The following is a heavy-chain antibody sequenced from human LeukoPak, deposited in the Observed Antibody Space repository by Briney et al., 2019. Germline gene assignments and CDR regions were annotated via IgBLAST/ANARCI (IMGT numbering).Heavy chain of an antibody. CDR2: IFYRGGT. CDR1: SGSINTSNYY. V-gene: IGHV4-39*07. D-gene: IGHD3-10*01. J-gene: IGHJ5*02. Sequence: SETLSLTCTVSSGSINTSNYYWGWIRQPPGKGLEWIGNIFYRGGTYYSPSLKSRVTISLDTSRNQFSLNLNSVTAADTAVYYCARTKVRGSWFDPWGQGTLVTVSS. CDR3: ARTKVRGSWFDP.